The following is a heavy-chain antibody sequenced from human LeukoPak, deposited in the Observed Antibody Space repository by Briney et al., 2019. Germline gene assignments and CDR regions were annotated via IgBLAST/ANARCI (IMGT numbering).Heavy chain of an antibody. V-gene: IGHV1-69*17. CDR2: XXXIFAIA. CDR1: GGTFISYA. J-gene: IGHJ6*02. CDR3: ARVDIAAAGVYYYYGMDV. D-gene: IGHD6-13*01. Sequence: SVKVSCKASGGTFISYAISWVRQAPGQGLEXXXXXXXIFAIANYAQKFQGRVTITADKSTSTAYMELSSLRSEDTAVYYCARVDIAAAGVYYYYGMDVWGQGTTVTVSS.